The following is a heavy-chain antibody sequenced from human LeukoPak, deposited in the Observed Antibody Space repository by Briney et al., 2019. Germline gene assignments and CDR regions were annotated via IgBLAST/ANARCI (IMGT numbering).Heavy chain of an antibody. V-gene: IGHV4-59*01. J-gene: IGHJ4*02. CDR2: ISNSGST. Sequence: LGTLSLTRTVSGGSLRTYYRSWIPQPPGKGLEWIGYISNSGSTQYNPSLKSRVTISEDTSKRQFCLNLRCVTAADTAVYCWAIVVGRYCSSTSCYIDYWGQGTLVTVSS. CDR3: AIVVGRYCSSTSCYIDY. CDR1: GGSLRTYY. D-gene: IGHD2-2*02.